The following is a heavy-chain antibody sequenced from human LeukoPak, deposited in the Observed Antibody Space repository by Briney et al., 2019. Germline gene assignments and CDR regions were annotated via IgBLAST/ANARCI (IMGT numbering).Heavy chain of an antibody. D-gene: IGHD3-3*01. V-gene: IGHV4-39*07. CDR2: IYYSGST. CDR1: GGSISSSSYY. Sequence: SETLSLTCTVSGGSISSSSYYWGWIRQPPGKGLEWIGSIYYSGSTYYNPSLKSRVTISVDTSKNRFSLKLSSVTAADTAVYYCARDNYDFWSGQSYNWFDPWGQGTLVTVSS. J-gene: IGHJ5*02. CDR3: ARDNYDFWSGQSYNWFDP.